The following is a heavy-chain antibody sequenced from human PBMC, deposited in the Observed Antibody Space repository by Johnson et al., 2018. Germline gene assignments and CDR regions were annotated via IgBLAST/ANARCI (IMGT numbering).Heavy chain of an antibody. CDR1: GFTFRSSA. D-gene: IGHD6-19*01. CDR3: ARGAGGRQWLGFDY. CDR2: ILGGGGST. Sequence: VQLVQSGGGLVQXGGSLRLSCAASGFTFRSSALSWARQAPGNGSEWVSDILGGGGSTYYADSVKGRFTISRDNSKHTLSLQMDSLRVEDTAVYYCARGAGGRQWLGFDYWGPGTLVTVSS. J-gene: IGHJ4*02. V-gene: IGHV3-23*04.